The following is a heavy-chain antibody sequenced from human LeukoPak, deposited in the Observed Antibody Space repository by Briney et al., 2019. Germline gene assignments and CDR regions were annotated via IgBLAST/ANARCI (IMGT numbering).Heavy chain of an antibody. CDR1: GGSFSGYY. Sequence: TSETLSLTCAVYGGSFSGYYWSWIRQPPGKGLEWIGEINHSGSTNYNPSLKSRVTISVDTSKNQFSLKLSSVTAADTAVYYCARVGSGSSYWGQGTLVTVSS. J-gene: IGHJ4*02. D-gene: IGHD1-26*01. CDR3: ARVGSGSSY. V-gene: IGHV4-34*01. CDR2: INHSGST.